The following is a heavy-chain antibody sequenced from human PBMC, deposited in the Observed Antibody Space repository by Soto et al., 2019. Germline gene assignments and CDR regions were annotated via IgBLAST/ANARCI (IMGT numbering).Heavy chain of an antibody. Sequence: SLRLSCAASGFTFSTYSMSWVRQAPGKGLEWVSGFRTGGDDGTTYYADSVKGRFTISRDNSKNTMFLQMNSLRVEDTAIYYCAKKVNSGPGSQYFDYWGQGTLVTVS. V-gene: IGHV3-23*01. CDR3: AKKVNSGPGSQYFDY. D-gene: IGHD3-10*01. CDR1: GFTFSTYS. J-gene: IGHJ4*02. CDR2: FRTGGDDGTT.